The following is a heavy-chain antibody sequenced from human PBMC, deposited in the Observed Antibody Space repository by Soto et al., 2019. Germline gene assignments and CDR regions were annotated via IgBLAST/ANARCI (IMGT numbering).Heavy chain of an antibody. V-gene: IGHV4-39*01. CDR2: IYYSGST. CDR1: GGSISSSSYY. J-gene: IGHJ6*02. CDR3: ASPSYVLRGLYGMDV. Sequence: QLQLQESGPGLVKPSETLSLTCTVSGGSISSSSYYWGWIRQPPGKGLEWIGSIYYSGSTYYNPSLKSRVTISVDTSKNQFSLKLSSVTAADTAVYYCASPSYVLRGLYGMDVWGQGTTVTVSS. D-gene: IGHD3-16*01.